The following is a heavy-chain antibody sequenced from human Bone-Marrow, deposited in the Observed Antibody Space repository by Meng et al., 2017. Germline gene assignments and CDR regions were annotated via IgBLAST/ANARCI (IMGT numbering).Heavy chain of an antibody. Sequence: ASVKVSCKASGYTFTSYYMHWVRQAPGQGLEWMGWINPNSGATNYAQKFQGRVTLTRDKSITTVYMDVTSLRSDDTAVYYCAKDLRNWNDAFDIWGQGTMVTVSS. CDR3: AKDLRNWNDAFDI. D-gene: IGHD1-20*01. CDR2: INPNSGAT. V-gene: IGHV1-2*02. CDR1: GYTFTSYY. J-gene: IGHJ3*02.